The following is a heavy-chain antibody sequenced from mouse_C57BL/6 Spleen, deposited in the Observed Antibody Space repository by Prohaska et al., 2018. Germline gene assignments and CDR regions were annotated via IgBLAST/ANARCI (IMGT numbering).Heavy chain of an antibody. J-gene: IGHJ4*01. V-gene: IGHV1-59*01. CDR2: IDPSDSYT. CDR3: ARRVNIVTYYAMDY. CDR1: GYTFTSYW. D-gene: IGHD2-5*01. Sequence: QVQLQQPGAELVRPGTSVKLSCKASGYTFTSYWLHWVKQRPGQVLEWIGVIDPSDSYTNYNQKFKGKATLTVDTSSSTAYMQLSSLTSEDSAVYYCARRVNIVTYYAMDYWGQGTSVTVSS.